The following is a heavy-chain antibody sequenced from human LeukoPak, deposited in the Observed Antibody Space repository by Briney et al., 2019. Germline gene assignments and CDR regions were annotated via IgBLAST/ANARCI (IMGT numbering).Heavy chain of an antibody. CDR2: IYYSGST. V-gene: IGHV4-39*07. CDR1: GGSISSSSYY. CDR3: ASPLGFGELSYYFDY. J-gene: IGHJ4*02. D-gene: IGHD3-10*01. Sequence: PSETLSLTCTVSGGSISSSSYYWGWIRQPPGKGLEWIGSIYYSGSTYYNPSRKSRLTISVDTSKNPFSLKLSSVTAADTALYYWASPLGFGELSYYFDYWGQGTLVTVSS.